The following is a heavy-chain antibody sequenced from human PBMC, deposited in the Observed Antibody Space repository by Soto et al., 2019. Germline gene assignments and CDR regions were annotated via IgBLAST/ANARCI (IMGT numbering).Heavy chain of an antibody. Sequence: SATHSLTYTVAEGYSKGHGWCWIRKPAGKGLEWIGRVYSSGTTDYNPSLNSRATMSVETSKNQFSLKLSSVTAADTAVYYCARDIASYAYGEGYWGQGIQVTVSS. CDR3: ARDIASYAYGEGY. V-gene: IGHV4-4*07. CDR1: EGYSKGHG. CDR2: VYSSGTT. J-gene: IGHJ4*02. D-gene: IGHD2-21*01.